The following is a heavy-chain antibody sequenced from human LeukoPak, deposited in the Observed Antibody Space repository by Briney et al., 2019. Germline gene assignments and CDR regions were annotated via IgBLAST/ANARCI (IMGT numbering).Heavy chain of an antibody. D-gene: IGHD6-19*01. CDR1: GFTFTSYA. Sequence: GGSLRLSCAASGFTFTSYAMSWVRQAPGKGLVWVAGIRDSGGSTYYAGSVKGRFTISRDNSKNTLYLQMNSLRAEDTALYYCAKDTGSRAVAGTPFDYWGQGALVTVSS. CDR2: IRDSGGST. V-gene: IGHV3-23*01. J-gene: IGHJ4*02. CDR3: AKDTGSRAVAGTPFDY.